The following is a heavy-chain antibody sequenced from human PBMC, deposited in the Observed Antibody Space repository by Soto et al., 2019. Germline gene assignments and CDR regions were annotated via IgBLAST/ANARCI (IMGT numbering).Heavy chain of an antibody. J-gene: IGHJ4*02. CDR3: TSSYGTGYRAFDY. Sequence: QVQLVQSGAEVKRPGSSVKVSCKASGDTFKFYSINWVRQAPGLGLEWMGRVTPIVSMSNYAQKFQGRVTMTADNSTSTAYMELSSLRSEDTAIYYCTSSYGTGYRAFDYWGQGALVTVSS. CDR2: VTPIVSMS. D-gene: IGHD3-10*01. V-gene: IGHV1-69*02. CDR1: GDTFKFYS.